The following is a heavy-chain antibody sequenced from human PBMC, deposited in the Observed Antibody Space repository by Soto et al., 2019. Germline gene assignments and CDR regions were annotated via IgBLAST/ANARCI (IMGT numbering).Heavy chain of an antibody. D-gene: IGHD6-6*01. CDR2: ISANSGNT. J-gene: IGHJ4*02. V-gene: IGHV1-18*01. CDR1: GYTFINYD. Sequence: QVQLVQSGPDVKKPGASVKVSCKASGYTFINYDISWVRQAPGQGLEWMGWISANSGNTKFAQKFQGRVTMTTDTSTSTAYMELRSLTSDDTAVYFCARDATSIAARPTDCWGQGTLVTVSS. CDR3: ARDATSIAARPTDC.